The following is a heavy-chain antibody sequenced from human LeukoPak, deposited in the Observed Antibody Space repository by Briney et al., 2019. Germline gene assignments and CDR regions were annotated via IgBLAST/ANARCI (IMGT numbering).Heavy chain of an antibody. V-gene: IGHV4-4*07. Sequence: PSETLSLTCAVYGGSFSGYYWSWIRQPAGKGLEWIGRIYTSGSTNYNPSLKSRVTMSVDTSKNQFSLKLSSVTAADTAVYYCARDPRYDSSGYPTEYFDDWGQGTLVTVSS. D-gene: IGHD3-22*01. CDR2: IYTSGST. CDR3: ARDPRYDSSGYPTEYFDD. CDR1: GGSFSGYY. J-gene: IGHJ4*02.